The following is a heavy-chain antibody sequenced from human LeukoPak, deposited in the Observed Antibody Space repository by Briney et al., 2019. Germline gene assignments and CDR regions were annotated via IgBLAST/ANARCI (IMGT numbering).Heavy chain of an antibody. V-gene: IGHV1-69*05. CDR2: IIPIFGTA. J-gene: IGHJ4*02. CDR1: GGTFSSYA. D-gene: IGHD3-22*01. Sequence: GSSVKVSCKASGGTFSSYAISWVRQAPGQGLEWMGGIIPIFGTANYAQKFQGRVTITTDESTSTAYMELSSLGSEDTAVYYCAREGYYYDSSGSRYFDYWGQGTLVTVSS. CDR3: AREGYYYDSSGSRYFDY.